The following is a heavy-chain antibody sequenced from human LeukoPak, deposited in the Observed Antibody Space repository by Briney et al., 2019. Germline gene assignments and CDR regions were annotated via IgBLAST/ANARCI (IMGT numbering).Heavy chain of an antibody. CDR2: INWNGGRT. V-gene: IGHV3-20*04. Sequence: GGSLRLSCAASGFTFDDYGMSWVRQAPGKGLEWVSGINWNGGRTGYAESVKGRFTISRDNAKNSLYLQMNTLRAKDTALYYCARAVSNSGWYGSVDYWGQGTLVTVSS. CDR1: GFTFDDYG. D-gene: IGHD6-19*01. J-gene: IGHJ4*02. CDR3: ARAVSNSGWYGSVDY.